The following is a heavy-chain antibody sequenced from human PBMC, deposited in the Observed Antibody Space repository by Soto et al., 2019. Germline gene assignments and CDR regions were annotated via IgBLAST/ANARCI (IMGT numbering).Heavy chain of an antibody. D-gene: IGHD2-2*01. V-gene: IGHV1-18*03. CDR2: ISAYNGNT. J-gene: IGHJ5*02. Sequence: QVQLVQSGAEVKKPGASVKVSCKASGYTFTSYGISWVRQAPGPGLEWMGWISAYNGNTNYAQKLQGRVTMTTDTSTSTSYMELRSLRSDDMAVYYCARGHCSSTSCENWFDPWGQGTLVTVSS. CDR3: ARGHCSSTSCENWFDP. CDR1: GYTFTSYG.